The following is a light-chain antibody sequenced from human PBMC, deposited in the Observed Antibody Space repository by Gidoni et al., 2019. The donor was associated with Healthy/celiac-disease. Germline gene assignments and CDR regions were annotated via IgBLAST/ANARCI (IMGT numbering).Light chain of an antibody. V-gene: IGLV1-47*01. J-gene: IGLJ2*01. CDR3: AAWDDSLSGPGV. CDR2: RNN. CDR1: SSNIGSNY. Sequence: QSVLTQPPSASGTPGQRVTISCSGSSSNIGSNYVYWYQPLPGTAPKLLIDRNNKRPSGVPYRFSGSKSGNSASLAISGLRAEDEADYYCAAWDDSLSGPGVFGGGTKLTVL.